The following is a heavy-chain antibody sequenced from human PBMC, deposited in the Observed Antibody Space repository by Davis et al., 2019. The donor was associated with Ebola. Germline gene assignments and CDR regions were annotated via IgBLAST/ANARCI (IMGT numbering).Heavy chain of an antibody. Sequence: SVKVSCKASGFTFSSSAMQWVRQARGQRLEWIGSIVLGSVNTNYAQKFRGRVTITRDMSTSTSYLDLSNLRSEDTAVYYCVASAGTVGKFDYWGQGTRVTVSS. D-gene: IGHD1-14*01. J-gene: IGHJ4*01. CDR3: VASAGTVGKFDY. CDR1: GFTFSSSA. V-gene: IGHV1-58*02. CDR2: IVLGSVNT.